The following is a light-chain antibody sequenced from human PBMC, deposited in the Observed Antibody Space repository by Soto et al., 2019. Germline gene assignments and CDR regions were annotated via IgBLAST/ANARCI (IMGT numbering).Light chain of an antibody. CDR3: NSFTTSSTYV. CDR2: DVN. V-gene: IGLV2-18*02. CDR1: NSDVGSYNR. Sequence: QSVLTQPPSVSGSPGQSVTISCTGTNSDVGSYNRVSWYHQPPGTAPKLMIYDVNSRPSGVSDRFSGSKSGNTASLTISGLQAEDDGDYYCNSFTTSSTYVFGTGTKVTVL. J-gene: IGLJ1*01.